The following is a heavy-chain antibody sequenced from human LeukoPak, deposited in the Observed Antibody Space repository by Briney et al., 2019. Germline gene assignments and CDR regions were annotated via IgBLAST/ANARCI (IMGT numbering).Heavy chain of an antibody. J-gene: IGHJ4*02. Sequence: GASVKVSCKASGGTFSSYAIRWVRQAPGQGLEWMGGIIPIFGTANYAQKFQGRVTITTDESTSTAYMELSSLRSEDTAVYYCARGRWGSGWYFYYWGQGTLVTVSS. D-gene: IGHD6-19*01. CDR2: IIPIFGTA. V-gene: IGHV1-69*05. CDR3: ARGRWGSGWYFYY. CDR1: GGTFSSYA.